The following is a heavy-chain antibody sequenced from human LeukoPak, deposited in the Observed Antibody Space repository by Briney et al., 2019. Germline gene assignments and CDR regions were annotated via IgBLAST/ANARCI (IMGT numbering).Heavy chain of an antibody. D-gene: IGHD3-3*01. CDR2: ISGGGGAT. Sequence: GGSLRLSCAASGFTFSSCAMSWVRQAPGKGLEWVSSISGGGGATYYADSVKGRFTVSRDNSQNTLYLQMNSLRAEDTAVYYCAKGFQGTYYDFWSGSYNFDYWGQGTLVTVSS. CDR1: GFTFSSCA. CDR3: AKGFQGTYYDFWSGSYNFDY. V-gene: IGHV3-23*01. J-gene: IGHJ4*02.